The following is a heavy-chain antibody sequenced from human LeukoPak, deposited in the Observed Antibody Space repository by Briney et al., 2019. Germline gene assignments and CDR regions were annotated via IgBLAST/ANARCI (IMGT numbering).Heavy chain of an antibody. CDR3: ARGYYYDSSGYYSINWFDP. Sequence: SETLSLTCTVSGGSISSSSYYWGWIRQPPGKGLEWIGETNHSGSTNYNPSLKSRVTISVDTSKNQFSLKLSSVTAADTAVYYCARGYYYDSSGYYSINWFDPWGQGTLVTVSS. J-gene: IGHJ5*02. D-gene: IGHD3-22*01. CDR2: TNHSGST. CDR1: GGSISSSSYY. V-gene: IGHV4-39*07.